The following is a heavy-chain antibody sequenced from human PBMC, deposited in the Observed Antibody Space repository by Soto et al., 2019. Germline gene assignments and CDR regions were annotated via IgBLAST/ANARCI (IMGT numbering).Heavy chain of an antibody. CDR3: ARDGGRNLQGPRYYFDY. Sequence: GGSLRLSCAASGFTFSSYGMHWVRQAPGKGLEWVAVIWYDGSNKYYADSVKGRFTISRDNSKNTLYLQMNSLRAEDTAVYYCARDGGRNLQGPRYYFDYWGQGTLVTVSS. V-gene: IGHV3-33*01. CDR1: GFTFSSYG. J-gene: IGHJ4*02. D-gene: IGHD1-1*01. CDR2: IWYDGSNK.